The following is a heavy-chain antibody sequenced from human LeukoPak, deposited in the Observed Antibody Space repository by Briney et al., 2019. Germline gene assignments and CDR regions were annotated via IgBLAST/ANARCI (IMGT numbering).Heavy chain of an antibody. J-gene: IGHJ3*02. V-gene: IGHV3-21*01. CDR2: ISSSSSYI. Sequence: GGSLRLSCAASGFTFSSYSMNWVRQAPGKGLEWVSSISSSSSYIYYADSVKGRFTISRDNAKNSLYLQMNSLRAEDTAVYYCARDPPGVDAFDIWGQGTMVTVSS. CDR1: GFTFSSYS. CDR3: ARDPPGVDAFDI.